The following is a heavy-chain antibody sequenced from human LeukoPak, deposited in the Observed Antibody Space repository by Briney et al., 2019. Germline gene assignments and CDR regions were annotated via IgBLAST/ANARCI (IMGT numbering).Heavy chain of an antibody. CDR1: GFTFSSYA. D-gene: IGHD2-2*01. CDR2: ISGSGGST. V-gene: IGHV3-23*01. CDR3: AKWGYCSSTSCHFDY. J-gene: IGHJ4*02. Sequence: GGSLRLSCAASGFTFSSYAMSWVRQAPGKGLEWVSAISGSGGSTYYADSVKGRFTISRDNSKNTLYLRMNSLRAEDTAVYYCAKWGYCSSTSCHFDYWGQGTLVTVSS.